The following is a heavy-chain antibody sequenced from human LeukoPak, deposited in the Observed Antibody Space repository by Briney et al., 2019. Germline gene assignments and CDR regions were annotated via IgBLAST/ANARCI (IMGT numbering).Heavy chain of an antibody. CDR2: IYYSGST. CDR1: GGSVSSGSYY. Sequence: SETLSLTCTVSGGSVSSGSYYWSWIRQPPGKGLEWIGYIYYSGSTNYNPSLKSRVTISVDTSKNQFSLKLSSVTAADTAVYYCASSDYYGSGSYYMFDYWGQGTLVTVSS. D-gene: IGHD3-10*01. J-gene: IGHJ4*02. V-gene: IGHV4-61*01. CDR3: ASSDYYGSGSYYMFDY.